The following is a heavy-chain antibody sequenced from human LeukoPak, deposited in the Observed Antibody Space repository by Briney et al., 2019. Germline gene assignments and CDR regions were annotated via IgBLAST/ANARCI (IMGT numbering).Heavy chain of an antibody. CDR3: SRGLHDYGDSNYYFDQ. V-gene: IGHV3-49*03. J-gene: IGHJ4*02. Sequence: GGSRRLSCTASGFTFGDDAWSWFRQAPGKGLEWICFIRNKGYSETTDYAASVRGRFTISRDDAKSIAYLQMNSLKTEDTALYYCSRGLHDYGDSNYYFDQSGRGALGTVSS. CDR1: GFTFGDDA. D-gene: IGHD4-17*01. CDR2: IRNKGYSETT.